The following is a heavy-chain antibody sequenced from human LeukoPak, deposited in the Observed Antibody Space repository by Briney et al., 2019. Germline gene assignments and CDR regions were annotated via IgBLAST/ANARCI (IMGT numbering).Heavy chain of an antibody. J-gene: IGHJ4*02. CDR1: GYSISSGYY. CDR3: ARPYYDILTGSSFGY. CDR2: IYHSGST. Sequence: PETLSLTCAVSGYSISSGYYWGWIRQPPGKGLEWIGSIYHSGSTYYNPSLKSRVTISVDTSKNQFSLKLSSVTAADTAVYYCARPYYDILTGSSFGYWGQGTLVTVSS. V-gene: IGHV4-38-2*01. D-gene: IGHD3-9*01.